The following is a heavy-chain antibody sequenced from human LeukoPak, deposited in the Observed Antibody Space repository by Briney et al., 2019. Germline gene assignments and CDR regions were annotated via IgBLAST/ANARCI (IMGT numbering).Heavy chain of an antibody. Sequence: SETLSLTCAVSGGSISSGGYSWSWIRQPPGKGLEWIGYIYYSGSTYYNPSLKSRVTISVDTSKNQFSLKLSSVTAADTAVYYCAREKIGYYDGSGRGWFDPWGQGTLVTVSS. CDR1: GGSISSGGYS. V-gene: IGHV4-30-4*07. J-gene: IGHJ5*02. CDR3: AREKIGYYDGSGRGWFDP. CDR2: IYYSGST. D-gene: IGHD3-22*01.